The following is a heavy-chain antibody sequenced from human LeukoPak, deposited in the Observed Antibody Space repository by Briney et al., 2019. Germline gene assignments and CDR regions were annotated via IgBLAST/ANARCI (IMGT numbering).Heavy chain of an antibody. D-gene: IGHD3-10*01. CDR3: ARGGLWFGEEHNWFDP. CDR2: INPNSGGT. V-gene: IGHV1-2*02. Sequence: ASVKVSCKASGFTFTAYHMHWVRQAPGQGLEWMGWINPNSGGTNYAQKLQGRVTMTTDTSTSTAYMDLRSLRSDDTAVYYCARGGLWFGEEHNWFDPWGQGTLVTVSS. J-gene: IGHJ5*02. CDR1: GFTFTAYH.